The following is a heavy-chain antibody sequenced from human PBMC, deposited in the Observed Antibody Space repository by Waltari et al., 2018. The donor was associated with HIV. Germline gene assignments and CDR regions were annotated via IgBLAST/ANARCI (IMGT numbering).Heavy chain of an antibody. CDR2: INPNSGNT. J-gene: IGHJ4*02. CDR3: SRGRGYSYGYSDL. D-gene: IGHD5-18*01. CDR1: GYTFTNYD. V-gene: IGHV1-8*01. Sequence: QVQLVQSGAEVRKPGASVKVSCKASGYTFTNYDINWVRQAPGQGLEWMGWINPNSGNTGYAQKCQCRVTMTRDTSRSTAYMELTSLTSEDTAVYHCSRGRGYSYGYSDLWGQGTLVTVSS.